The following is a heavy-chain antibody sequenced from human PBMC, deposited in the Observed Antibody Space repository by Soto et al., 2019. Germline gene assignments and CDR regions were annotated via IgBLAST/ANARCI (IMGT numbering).Heavy chain of an antibody. V-gene: IGHV3-9*01. CDR2: LSWNSGTI. CDR1: GFTFDDDA. Sequence: EVQLVESGGGLVQPGKSLRLSCAASGFTFDDDAMHWVRQVPGKGLEWVSGLSWNSGTIDYADSVKGRFTISRDNAKNSLHLQMNRLKPEDTAFYYCAKAESSGWYYSLDYWGQGTLVTVSS. CDR3: AKAESSGWYYSLDY. J-gene: IGHJ4*02. D-gene: IGHD6-19*01.